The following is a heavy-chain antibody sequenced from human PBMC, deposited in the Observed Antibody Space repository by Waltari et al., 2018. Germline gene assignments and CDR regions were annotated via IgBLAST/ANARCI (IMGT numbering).Heavy chain of an antibody. V-gene: IGHV1-69*01. Sequence: QVQLVQSGAEVKKPGSSVKVSCKPSGGTFSTYAISWVRQAPGQGREWLGGIIPIFGTANYAQKFQGSVTITADESTSTAYMELSSLRSEDTAVYYCARTTGGYCSSTSCHNNWFDPWGQGTLVTVSS. CDR1: GGTFSTYA. J-gene: IGHJ5*02. D-gene: IGHD2-2*01. CDR2: IIPIFGTA. CDR3: ARTTGGYCSSTSCHNNWFDP.